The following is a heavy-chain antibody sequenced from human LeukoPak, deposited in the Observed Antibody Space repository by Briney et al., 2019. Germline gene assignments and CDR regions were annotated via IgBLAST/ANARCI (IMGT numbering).Heavy chain of an antibody. V-gene: IGHV3-74*01. CDR2: INNDGSVT. J-gene: IGHJ5*02. CDR1: GFTFSNYW. D-gene: IGHD2-15*01. CDR3: ARDSHIGYCSGGSCSHNWSDP. Sequence: GGSLRLSCAASGFTFSNYWMHWVRQAPGNGLVCVSRINNDGSVTSYADSVKARFTISRDNSKNTLYLQMNSLRADDTAVYYCARDSHIGYCSGGSCSHNWSDPWAREPWSPSPQ.